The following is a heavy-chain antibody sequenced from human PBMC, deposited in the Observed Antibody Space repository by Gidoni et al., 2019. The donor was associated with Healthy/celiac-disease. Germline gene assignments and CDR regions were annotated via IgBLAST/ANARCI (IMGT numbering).Heavy chain of an antibody. D-gene: IGHD5-12*01. J-gene: IGHJ4*02. Sequence: WVAVIWYDGSNKYYADSVKGRFTISRDNSKNTLYLQMNSLRAEDTAVYYCARDRGRDGYNSGFDYWGQGTLVTVSS. CDR2: IWYDGSNK. CDR3: ARDRGRDGYNSGFDY. V-gene: IGHV3-33*01.